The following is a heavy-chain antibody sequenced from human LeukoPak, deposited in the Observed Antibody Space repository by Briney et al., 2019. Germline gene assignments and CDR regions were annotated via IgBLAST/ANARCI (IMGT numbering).Heavy chain of an antibody. Sequence: PSETLSLTCTVSGGSISSSNYYWGWIRQPPGKGLEWIGSIYYSGGTYYNPSLKSRVTISVDTSENQFSLKLSSVTAADTAVYYCAYGNPGDYWGQGTLVTVSS. CDR3: AYGNPGDY. V-gene: IGHV4-39*01. D-gene: IGHD3-10*01. CDR1: GGSISSSNYY. CDR2: IYYSGGT. J-gene: IGHJ4*02.